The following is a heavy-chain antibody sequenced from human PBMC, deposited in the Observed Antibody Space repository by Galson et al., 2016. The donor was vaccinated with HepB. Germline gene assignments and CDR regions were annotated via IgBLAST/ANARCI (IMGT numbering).Heavy chain of an antibody. J-gene: IGHJ5*02. Sequence: SLRLSCAASGFTFSSYSMNWVRQAPGKRLEWVSYISSGAIYYSDSVKGRFTISRDNAKNSLYLQMNSLRAEDTAVYYCAKRYCSGGSCYHVDHWGQGTLVTVSS. V-gene: IGHV3-48*04. D-gene: IGHD2-15*01. CDR2: ISSGAI. CDR1: GFTFSSYS. CDR3: AKRYCSGGSCYHVDH.